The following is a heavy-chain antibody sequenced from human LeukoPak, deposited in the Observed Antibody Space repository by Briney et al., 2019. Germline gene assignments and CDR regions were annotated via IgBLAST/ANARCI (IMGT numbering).Heavy chain of an antibody. CDR1: GFTFGSYV. CDR2: ISLSGGST. J-gene: IGHJ5*02. V-gene: IGHV3-23*01. D-gene: IGHD3-3*01. CDR3: AKDLPTFLRGNWFDP. Sequence: GGSLRLSCAASGFTFGSYVMSWVRQAPGKGLEWVSDISLSGGSTYYADSVKGRFTISRDNSKNTLYLQMNSLRAEDTAVYYCAKDLPTFLRGNWFDPWGQGTLVTVSS.